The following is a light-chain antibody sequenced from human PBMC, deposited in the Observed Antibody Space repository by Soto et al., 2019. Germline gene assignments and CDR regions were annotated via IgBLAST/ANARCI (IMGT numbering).Light chain of an antibody. CDR1: QGIRND. J-gene: IGKJ1*01. V-gene: IGKV1-6*01. CDR2: AAS. CDR3: LQDYSYPWT. Sequence: AIQLTQSPSSLSASVRDSVTITCRASQGIRNDLGWYQQKPGKAPKLLIYAASSLQSGVPSRFSGSGSGTDFTLTISSLQPEDFATYYCLQDYSYPWTFGQGTKVEIK.